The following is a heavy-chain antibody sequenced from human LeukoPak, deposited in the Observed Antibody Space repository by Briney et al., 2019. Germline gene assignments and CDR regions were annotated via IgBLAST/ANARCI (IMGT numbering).Heavy chain of an antibody. Sequence: GASVKVSCKASGYTFTSYGISWVRQAPGQGLDWMGWISAYNGNTNYAQKLQGRVTMTTDTSTSTAYMELRSLRSDDTAVYYCARAMIVPHYYYYGMDVWGQGTTVTVSS. CDR3: ARAMIVPHYYYYGMDV. V-gene: IGHV1-18*01. D-gene: IGHD3-22*01. J-gene: IGHJ6*02. CDR1: GYTFTSYG. CDR2: ISAYNGNT.